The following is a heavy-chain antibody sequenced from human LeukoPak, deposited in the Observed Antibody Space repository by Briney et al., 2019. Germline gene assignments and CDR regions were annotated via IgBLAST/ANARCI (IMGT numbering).Heavy chain of an antibody. CDR1: GFTFSTYE. CDR2: ISSSGSTI. V-gene: IGHV3-48*03. CDR3: ARVEASAFDI. Sequence: GGSLRLSCAASGFTFSTYEMNWVRQAPGKGLEWVSYISSSGSTIYYADSVKGRFTISRDNAKNSLYLQMNSLRAEDTAVYYCARVEASAFDIWGQGTMVTASS. J-gene: IGHJ3*02.